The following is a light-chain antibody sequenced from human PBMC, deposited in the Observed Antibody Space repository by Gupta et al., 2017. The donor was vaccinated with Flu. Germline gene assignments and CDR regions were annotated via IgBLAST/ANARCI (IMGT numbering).Light chain of an antibody. CDR2: DSS. Sequence: IVLTQSPGTLSLSPGERATLSCRASQSVTGSYLAWYQQRPAQDPRLLIYDSSRRATGIPDRFSGSGSGTDFTLTISRLEREDFAVYCCQQYGNSPYNFGQGTKLEI. CDR3: QQYGNSPYN. V-gene: IGKV3-20*01. J-gene: IGKJ2*01. CDR1: QSVTGSY.